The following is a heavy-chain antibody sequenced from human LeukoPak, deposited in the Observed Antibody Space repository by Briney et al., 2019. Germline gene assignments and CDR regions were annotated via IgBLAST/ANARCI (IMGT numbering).Heavy chain of an antibody. Sequence: GASVKVSCKASGYTFTGYDINWVRQATGQGLEWMGWMNPNSGNTGYAQKFQGRVTMTRNTSISTAYMELSSLRSEDTAVYYCARGVVVVAATHVFDPWGQGTLVTVSS. D-gene: IGHD2-15*01. CDR2: MNPNSGNT. V-gene: IGHV1-8*01. CDR3: ARGVVVVAATHVFDP. J-gene: IGHJ5*02. CDR1: GYTFTGYD.